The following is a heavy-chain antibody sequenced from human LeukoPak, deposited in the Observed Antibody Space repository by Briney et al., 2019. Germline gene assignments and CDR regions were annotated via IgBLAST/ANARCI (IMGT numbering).Heavy chain of an antibody. CDR1: GYGFTSYW. Sequence: GESLKISCKGSGYGFTSYWIGWVRQMPGKGLGWMGIIYPGDSDTRYSPSFQGQVTISADKSISTAYLQWSSLKASDTAMYYCASSPYYAGDAFDIWGQGTMVTVSS. CDR3: ASSPYYAGDAFDI. CDR2: IYPGDSDT. V-gene: IGHV5-51*01. D-gene: IGHD3-3*01. J-gene: IGHJ3*02.